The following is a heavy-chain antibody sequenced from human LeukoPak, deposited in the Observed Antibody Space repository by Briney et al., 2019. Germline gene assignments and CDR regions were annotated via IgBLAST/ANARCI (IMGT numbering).Heavy chain of an antibody. V-gene: IGHV5-51*01. J-gene: IGHJ2*01. D-gene: IGHD2-21*02. CDR2: IYPGDSVV. Sequence: PGESLNISCQCSGYSFAAFWIAWVRKMRGKGLELLGLIYPGDSVVRYSPSFEGQVTISADQSITTAYVRWTSLRASDTALYFCARASACCGGDRFGFYFFDVWGRGTQVTVSS. CDR3: ARASACCGGDRFGFYFFDV. CDR1: GYSFAAFW.